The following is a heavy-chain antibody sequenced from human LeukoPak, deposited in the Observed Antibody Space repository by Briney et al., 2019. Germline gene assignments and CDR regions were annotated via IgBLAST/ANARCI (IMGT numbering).Heavy chain of an antibody. CDR3: ESHPSKGMATAYFDY. Sequence: GSSLRLSCAASGFIFSSYAMRWVRQARGRRLEWVSVISGSGGSTYYADSVKGRYTISTDNSKNTLYLQMTSLRAEDTDVYYCESHPSKGMATAYFDYWGQGTLVTVSS. CDR2: ISGSGGST. J-gene: IGHJ4*02. V-gene: IGHV3-23*01. D-gene: IGHD5-24*01. CDR1: GFIFSSYA.